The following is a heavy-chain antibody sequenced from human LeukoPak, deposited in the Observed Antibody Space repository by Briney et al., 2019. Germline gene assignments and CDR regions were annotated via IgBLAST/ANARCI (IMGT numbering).Heavy chain of an antibody. J-gene: IGHJ5*02. V-gene: IGHV1-69*05. Sequence: SVKVSCKASGGTFSSYAISWVRQAPGQGLEWMGRIIPIFGTANYAQKFQGRVTITTDESTSTAYMELSSLRSEDTAVYYCAXXRRKNYYDSSGYYFNWFXXWGXGTLVT. CDR2: IIPIFGTA. CDR1: GGTFSSYA. D-gene: IGHD3-22*01. CDR3: AXXRRKNYYDSSGYYFNWFXX.